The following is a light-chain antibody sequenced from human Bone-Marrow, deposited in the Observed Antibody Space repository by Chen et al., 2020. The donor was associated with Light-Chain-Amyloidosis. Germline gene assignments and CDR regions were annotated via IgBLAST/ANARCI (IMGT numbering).Light chain of an antibody. V-gene: IGLV6-57*01. J-gene: IGLJ3*02. CDR1: SGSIATNY. Sequence: NFMLTQPHSVSESPGKTVIISCTRSSGSIATNYVQWYQQRPGSSPTTVIYEDDQRPSGVPDRFSGSIDRSSNSASLTISGLKTEYEAYYYCQSYQGSSQGVFGGGTKLPVL. CDR3: QSYQGSSQGV. CDR2: EDD.